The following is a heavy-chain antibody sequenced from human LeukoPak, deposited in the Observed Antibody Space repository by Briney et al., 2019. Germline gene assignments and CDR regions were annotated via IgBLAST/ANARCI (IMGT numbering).Heavy chain of an antibody. J-gene: IGHJ3*02. CDR2: IHYSGST. CDR1: GGSISSYY. V-gene: IGHV4-59*01. CDR3: ARVEYYRDAFDI. D-gene: IGHD3-10*01. Sequence: SETLSLTCTVSGGSISSYYWSWIRQPPGKGLEWIGYIHYSGSTNYNPSLKSRVTISVDTSKNQFSLKLSSVTAADTAVYYCARVEYYRDAFDIWGQGTMVTVSS.